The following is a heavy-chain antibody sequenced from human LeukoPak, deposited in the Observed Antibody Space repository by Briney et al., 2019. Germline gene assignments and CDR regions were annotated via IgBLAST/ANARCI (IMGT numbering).Heavy chain of an antibody. Sequence: ASEKVSCKAAGYTVTSYGITWGGRARGQGGEGRGWISPYNGNTNSAQTLHGTVTITTDTSTSTAYVELRSLRSADTAVYYCARVIVETGANYFVPWGPGTLVTVS. D-gene: IGHD3-22*01. CDR3: ARVIVETGANYFVP. CDR2: ISPYNGNT. CDR1: GYTVTSYG. J-gene: IGHJ5*02. V-gene: IGHV1-18*04.